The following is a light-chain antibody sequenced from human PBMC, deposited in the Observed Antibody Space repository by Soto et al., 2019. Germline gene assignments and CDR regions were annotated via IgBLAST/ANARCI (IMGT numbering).Light chain of an antibody. Sequence: QSALTQPASVSGSPGQSITISCTGTSSDVGGYNYVSWYQQHPGKAPKLMIYDVSNRPSGVSNRFSGSKCGNTASLTISGLQAEDEADYYCSSYTSSSTLAFGGGTKLTVL. CDR3: SSYTSSSTLA. CDR2: DVS. V-gene: IGLV2-14*01. J-gene: IGLJ2*01. CDR1: SSDVGGYNY.